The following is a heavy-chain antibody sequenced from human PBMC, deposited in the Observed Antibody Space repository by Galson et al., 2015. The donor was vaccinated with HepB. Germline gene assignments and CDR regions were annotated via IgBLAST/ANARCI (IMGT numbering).Heavy chain of an antibody. CDR2: ISGSGSYI. D-gene: IGHD7-27*01. CDR3: ARDPPLGTPFDY. Sequence: SLRLPCAASGFTFGSYNMYWVRQAPGRGLEWVSSISGSGSYIFYADSVRGRFTISRDNAKNSLYLQMNSLRAEDTAVYYCARDPPLGTPFDYWGQGTLVTVSS. CDR1: GFTFGSYN. V-gene: IGHV3-21*01. J-gene: IGHJ4*02.